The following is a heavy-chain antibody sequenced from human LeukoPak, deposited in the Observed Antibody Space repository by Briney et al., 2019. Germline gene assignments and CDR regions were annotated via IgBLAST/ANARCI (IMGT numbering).Heavy chain of an antibody. V-gene: IGHV4-61*02. J-gene: IGHJ4*02. D-gene: IGHD1-26*01. CDR3: ARVVVGATKAFDY. Sequence: SQTLSLTCTVSGGSISSGSYYWSWIRQPAGKGLEWIGRIYTSGSTNYNPSLKSRVTISVDTSKNQVSLKLSSVTAADTAVYYCARVVVGATKAFDYWGQGTLVTVSS. CDR1: GGSISSGSYY. CDR2: IYTSGST.